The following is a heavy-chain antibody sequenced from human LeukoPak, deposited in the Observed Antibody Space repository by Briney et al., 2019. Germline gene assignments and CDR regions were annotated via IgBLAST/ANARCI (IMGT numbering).Heavy chain of an antibody. V-gene: IGHV3-23*01. D-gene: IGHD1-26*01. J-gene: IGHJ2*01. CDR2: ISISGSKT. Sequence: GGSLRLSCAVSGLTFSNAWLSWVRQAPGKGLEWVSAISISGSKTYYADSVKGRFTISRDSSKNTLFLHMNTLRAEDTAIYYCAKDRTVGASYWYFDLWGRGTLVTVSS. CDR1: GLTFSNAW. CDR3: AKDRTVGASYWYFDL.